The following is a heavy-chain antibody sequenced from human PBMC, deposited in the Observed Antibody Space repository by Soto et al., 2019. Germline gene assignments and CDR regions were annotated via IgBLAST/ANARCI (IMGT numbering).Heavy chain of an antibody. CDR1: GFTFTSYW. V-gene: IGHV5-51*01. CDR3: AKHEGYCSTTTCSNFDY. Sequence: GESLKISCKGSGFTFTSYWIAWVRQMPGKGLEWMGIIYPGDSDSSYSPSFQGQVTISAGKSINTAYLHWSSLKASDTAIYYCAKHEGYCSTTTCSNFDYWGQGTLVTVSS. CDR2: IYPGDSDS. D-gene: IGHD2-2*01. J-gene: IGHJ4*02.